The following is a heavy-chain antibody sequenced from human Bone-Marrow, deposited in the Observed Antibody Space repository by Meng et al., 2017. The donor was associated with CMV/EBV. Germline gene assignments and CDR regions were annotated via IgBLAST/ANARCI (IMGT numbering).Heavy chain of an antibody. CDR3: ARDLSGPPDYDSSGYYYVY. D-gene: IGHD3-22*01. J-gene: IGHJ4*02. Sequence: ESLKISCAASGFTFSSYEMNWVRQAPGKGLEWIGSIYYSGSTYYNPSLKSRVTISVDTSKNQFSLKLSSVTAADTAVYYCARDLSGPPDYDSSGYYYVYWGQGTLVTVSS. V-gene: IGHV4-39*07. CDR2: IYYSGST. CDR1: GFTFSSYE.